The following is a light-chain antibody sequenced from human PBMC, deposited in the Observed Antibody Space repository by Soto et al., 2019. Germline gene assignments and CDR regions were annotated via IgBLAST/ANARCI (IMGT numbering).Light chain of an antibody. J-gene: IGLJ2*01. CDR2: GNS. V-gene: IGLV1-40*01. CDR1: SSNIGAGYD. Sequence: QSVLTQPPSVSGAPGQTITISCTGSSSNIGAGYDVSWYQQLPGTAPKLLIYGNSNRPSGVPDRFSGSKSGTSASLAITGVLAEDDDDYYCQTYDSGLTAVVFGGGTKLTVL. CDR3: QTYDSGLTAVV.